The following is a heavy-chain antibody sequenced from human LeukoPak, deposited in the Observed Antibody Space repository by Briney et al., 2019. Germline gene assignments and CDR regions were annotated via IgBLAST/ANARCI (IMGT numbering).Heavy chain of an antibody. V-gene: IGHV3-30*18. CDR2: ISYDGSNK. Sequence: GGSLRLSCAASGFTFSSYGMQWVRQAPGKGLEWVAVISYDGSNKYYADSVKGRLTISRDNSKNTLYLQMNSLRAEDTAVYYCAKSDHGNGDYDYWGQGTLVTVSS. D-gene: IGHD1-26*01. CDR1: GFTFSSYG. CDR3: AKSDHGNGDYDY. J-gene: IGHJ4*02.